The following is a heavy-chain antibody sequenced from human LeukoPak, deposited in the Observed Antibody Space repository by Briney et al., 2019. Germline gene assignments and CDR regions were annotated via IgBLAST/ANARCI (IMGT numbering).Heavy chain of an antibody. D-gene: IGHD5-12*01. J-gene: IGHJ6*03. V-gene: IGHV3-7*01. CDR3: ARGRYSGYDYYMDV. CDR1: GFTFTTYW. Sequence: PGGSLRLSCAASGFTFTTYWMSWVRQLPGKGLEWVANIKQDGSEKYYVDSVKGRFTISRDNAKNSLYLQMNSLRAEDTAVYYCARGRYSGYDYYMDVWGKGTTVTVSS. CDR2: IKQDGSEK.